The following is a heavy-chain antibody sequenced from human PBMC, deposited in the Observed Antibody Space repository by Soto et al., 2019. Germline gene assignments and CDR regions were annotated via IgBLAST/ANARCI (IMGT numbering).Heavy chain of an antibody. CDR3: ARSPSIVVVPDWFDP. CDR1: GYTFTSYG. CDR2: ISAYNGNT. D-gene: IGHD2-2*01. V-gene: IGHV1-18*01. Sequence: ASVKVSCKASGYTFTSYGISWVRQAPGQGLEWMGWISAYNGNTNYAQKLQGRVTMTTDTSTSTAYMELRSLRSDDTAVYYCARSPSIVVVPDWFDPWGQGTLVTVSS. J-gene: IGHJ5*02.